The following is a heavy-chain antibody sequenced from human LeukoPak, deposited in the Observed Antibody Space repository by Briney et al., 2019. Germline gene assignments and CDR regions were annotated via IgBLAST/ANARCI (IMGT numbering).Heavy chain of an antibody. CDR1: GFTFSSYA. CDR2: FSGSGGNT. CDR3: VCGWNFDY. V-gene: IGHV3-23*01. D-gene: IGHD6-19*01. Sequence: GSLRLSCAASGFTFSSYAMSWVRQAPGKGLAWVSAFSGSGGNTYYADSVRGRFTISRDNSKNTLYLQMNSLRAEDTAVYYCVCGWNFDYWGQGALVTVSS. J-gene: IGHJ4*02.